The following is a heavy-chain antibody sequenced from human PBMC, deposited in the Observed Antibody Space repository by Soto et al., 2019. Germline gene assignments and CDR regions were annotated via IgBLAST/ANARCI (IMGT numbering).Heavy chain of an antibody. CDR2: ISRSGNTM. J-gene: IGHJ3*02. V-gene: IGHV3-11*01. CDR1: GFTSWDYD. D-gene: IGHD2-2*02. CDR3: VRGGRSSTSCNTGCAFDI. Sequence: GGSLRLSCAASGFTSWDYDMSWIRQAPGKGLEWVSYISRSGNTMYYGDYVKGRFTISRDNAENSVFLQMISLRAEDTAVYYCVRGGRSSTSCNTGCAFDIWGQGTMVTVSS.